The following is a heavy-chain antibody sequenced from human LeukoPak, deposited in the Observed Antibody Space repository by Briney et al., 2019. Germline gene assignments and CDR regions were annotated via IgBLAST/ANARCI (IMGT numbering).Heavy chain of an antibody. Sequence: GGSLRLSCAASGLTFDDYTMHWVRQAPGKGLEWVSLISWDGGSTYYADSVKGRFAISRDNSKNSLYLQMNSLRTEDTALYYCANARGSGYYDYWGQGTLVTVSS. CDR1: GLTFDDYT. CDR2: ISWDGGST. D-gene: IGHD3-3*01. CDR3: ANARGSGYYDY. V-gene: IGHV3-43*01. J-gene: IGHJ4*02.